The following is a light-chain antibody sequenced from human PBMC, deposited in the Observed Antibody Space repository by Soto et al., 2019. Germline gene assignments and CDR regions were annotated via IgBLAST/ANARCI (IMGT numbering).Light chain of an antibody. CDR1: QSVSSY. V-gene: IGKV3-11*01. J-gene: IGKJ4*01. CDR3: QQGRNWPPLT. CDR2: DAS. Sequence: EIVLTQSPATLSLSPGERATLSCRASQSVSSYLAWYQQKPGQAPRLLIYDASTRATGIPARFSGSGSGTDFTLTISSLEPEDSAVYYCQQGRNWPPLTFGGGTKVAIK.